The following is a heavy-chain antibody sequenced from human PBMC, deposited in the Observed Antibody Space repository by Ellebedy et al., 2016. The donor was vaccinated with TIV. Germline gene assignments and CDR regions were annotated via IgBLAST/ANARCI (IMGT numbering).Heavy chain of an antibody. Sequence: SETLSLXXTVSGGSVSSGSYYWSWIRQPPGKGLEWIGYIYHSGSPNYNPSLKSRVTISSETSKNQFSLNVRSVTAADTAVYYCARSPAYCSSTSCYSFDYWGQGTLVTVSS. CDR3: ARSPAYCSSTSCYSFDY. CDR2: IYHSGSP. J-gene: IGHJ4*02. CDR1: GGSVSSGSYY. V-gene: IGHV4-61*01. D-gene: IGHD2-2*01.